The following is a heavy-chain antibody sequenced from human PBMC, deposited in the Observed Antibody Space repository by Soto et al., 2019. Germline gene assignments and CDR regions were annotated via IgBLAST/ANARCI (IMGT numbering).Heavy chain of an antibody. CDR3: ARVDSRGYYYGMDV. CDR2: ITRSGSTI. J-gene: IGHJ6*02. CDR1: GFTFSSYE. V-gene: IGHV3-48*03. Sequence: PGGSLRLSCAASGFTFSSYEMKWVRQAPDKGLEWVSYITRSGSTIYYADSVKGRFTISRDNAKNSLYLQMNGLRAEDTAVYYCARVDSRGYYYGMDVWGQGTTVTVSS. D-gene: IGHD3-10*01.